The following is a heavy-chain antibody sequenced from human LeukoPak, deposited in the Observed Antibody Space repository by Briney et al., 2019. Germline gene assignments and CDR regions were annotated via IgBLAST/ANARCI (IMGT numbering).Heavy chain of an antibody. CDR1: GFTFSSYA. J-gene: IGHJ4*02. CDR2: ISGSGGST. CDR3: AKGAAYYYDSSGQLDY. V-gene: IGHV3-23*01. Sequence: GGSLRLSCAASGFTFSSYAMSWVRQAPGKGLEWVSGISGSGGSTYYADSVKGRFTISRDNSKNTLYLQMNSLRAEDTAVYYCAKGAAYYYDSSGQLDYWGQGTLVTVSS. D-gene: IGHD3-22*01.